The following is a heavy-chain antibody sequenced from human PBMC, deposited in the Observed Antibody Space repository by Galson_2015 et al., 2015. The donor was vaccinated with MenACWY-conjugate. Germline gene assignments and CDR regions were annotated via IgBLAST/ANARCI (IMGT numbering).Heavy chain of an antibody. V-gene: IGHV1-18*01. Sequence: SVKVSCKASGYTFTTWGISWVRQGRGQGLEWVGWIGTNHGTGKYGDTNYAQNFRDRVTLTADTSTSTAYLELRSLRSDDSAVYFCARDWCCPSGGCYNCFDPWGQGSLVTVSS. D-gene: IGHD2-15*01. J-gene: IGHJ5*02. CDR3: ARDWCCPSGGCYNCFDP. CDR1: GYTFTTWG. CDR2: IGTNHGTGKYGDT.